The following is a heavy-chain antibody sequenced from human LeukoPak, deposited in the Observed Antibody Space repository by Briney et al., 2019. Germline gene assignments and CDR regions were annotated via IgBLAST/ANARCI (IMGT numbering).Heavy chain of an antibody. D-gene: IGHD2-2*02. V-gene: IGHV1-18*01. J-gene: IGHJ4*02. Sequence: GASVKVSCKAFGSTFTNHGFSWVRQAPGQGLEWMGWISTYNGDTNYAQNLQGRVTMTTDTSTSTAYMEMRSLRSDDTAVYYCARDCSSTSCYNVYWGQGTLVTVSS. CDR3: ARDCSSTSCYNVY. CDR2: ISTYNGDT. CDR1: GSTFTNHG.